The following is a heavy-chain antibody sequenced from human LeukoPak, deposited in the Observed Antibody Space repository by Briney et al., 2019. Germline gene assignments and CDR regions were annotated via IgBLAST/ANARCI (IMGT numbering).Heavy chain of an antibody. CDR2: IWFDGSNT. D-gene: IGHD5-18*01. V-gene: IGHV3-33*01. Sequence: GGSLRLSCAASGFIFSSYVMHWVRQAPGKGPEWVAIIWFDGSNTYYAESVEGRFTISRDNSKNTLYLQMNSLRAEDTAVYSCARGLGYSYGYGIDYWGQGTLVIASS. CDR3: ARGLGYSYGYGIDY. J-gene: IGHJ4*02. CDR1: GFIFSSYV.